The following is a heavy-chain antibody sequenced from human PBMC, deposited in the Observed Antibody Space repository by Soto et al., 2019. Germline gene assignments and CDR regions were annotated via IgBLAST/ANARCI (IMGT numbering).Heavy chain of an antibody. V-gene: IGHV3-53*01. Sequence: WGSLRLSFAASGFTVSSSYMSWVRQAPGKGLEWVSFIYSGGSTYYAGSVKGRSTISRDNSKNTLYLQMNSLRAEDTAVYYCASEIAAAGYYDYYGIEXWGQWTTVTSP. CDR2: IYSGGST. CDR1: GFTVSSSY. CDR3: ASEIAAAGYYDYYGIEX. J-gene: IGHJ6*02. D-gene: IGHD6-13*01.